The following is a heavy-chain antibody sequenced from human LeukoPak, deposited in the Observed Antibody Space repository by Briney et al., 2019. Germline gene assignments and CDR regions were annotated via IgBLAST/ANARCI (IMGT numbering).Heavy chain of an antibody. Sequence: ASLKASCEVSGYTLTVFSMHWVRQAPGKGVWWMGGCEPVDVETIYAQKSQGRVTMTEDTSTDTAYMELSSLRSEDTAVYNCATLHSCGWY. CDR2: CEPVDVET. CDR1: GYTLTVFS. J-gene: IGHJ2*01. V-gene: IGHV1-24*01. D-gene: IGHD6-19*01. CDR3: ATLHSCGWY.